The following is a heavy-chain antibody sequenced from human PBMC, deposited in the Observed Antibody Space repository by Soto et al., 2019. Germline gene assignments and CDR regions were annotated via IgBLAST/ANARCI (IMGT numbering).Heavy chain of an antibody. D-gene: IGHD2-15*01. CDR3: ARTDYFSPSGAAGYYYYGMDV. CDR2: IYYSGST. J-gene: IGHJ6*02. Sequence: TSETLSLTCTVSGGSISSYYWSWIRQPPGKGLEWIGYIYYSGSTNYNPSLKSRVNISVDTSKNQFSLKLNSVTAADTAVYYCARTDYFSPSGAAGYYYYGMDVWGQGTTVTVSS. V-gene: IGHV4-59*08. CDR1: GGSISSYY.